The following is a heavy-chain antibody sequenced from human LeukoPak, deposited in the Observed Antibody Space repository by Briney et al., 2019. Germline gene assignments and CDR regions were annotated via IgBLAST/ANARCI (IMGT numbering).Heavy chain of an antibody. D-gene: IGHD3-9*01. CDR1: GFTFSDYY. CDR3: AREPQYYDILTGYYYYGIDV. Sequence: PGGSLRLSCAAAGFTFSDYYMSWIRQAPGKGLGWVSYISSSSSYTNYADSVKGRFTISRDNAKNSLYLQMNSLRAEDTAVYYCAREPQYYDILTGYYYYGIDVWGKGTTVTVSS. V-gene: IGHV3-11*06. J-gene: IGHJ6*04. CDR2: ISSSSSYT.